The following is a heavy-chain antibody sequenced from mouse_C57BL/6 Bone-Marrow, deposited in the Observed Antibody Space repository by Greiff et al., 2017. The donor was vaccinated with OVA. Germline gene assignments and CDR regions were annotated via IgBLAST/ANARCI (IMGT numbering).Heavy chain of an antibody. Sequence: VQLQQPGAELVKPGASVKMSCKASGYTFTSYWITWVKQRPGQGLEWIGDIYPGSGSTNYNAKFKSKATLTVDTSSSTAYMQLSSLTSEDSAVYYCARAIFHYYGSSYDWYFDVWGTGTTVTVSS. J-gene: IGHJ1*03. D-gene: IGHD1-1*01. CDR1: GYTFTSYW. CDR3: ARAIFHYYGSSYDWYFDV. V-gene: IGHV1-55*01. CDR2: IYPGSGST.